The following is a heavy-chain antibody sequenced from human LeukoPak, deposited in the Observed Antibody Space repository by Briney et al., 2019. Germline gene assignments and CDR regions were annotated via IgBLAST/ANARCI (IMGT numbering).Heavy chain of an antibody. CDR1: GGSISSSNW. CDR2: IYHSGST. Sequence: SGALSLTCAVSGGSISSSNWWSWVRQPPGKGLEWIGEIYHSGSTNYNPSLKSRVTISVDKSKNQFSLKLSSVTAADTAVYYCAGTYYYDSSDPDYWGQGTLVTVSS. J-gene: IGHJ4*02. CDR3: AGTYYYDSSDPDY. D-gene: IGHD3-22*01. V-gene: IGHV4-4*02.